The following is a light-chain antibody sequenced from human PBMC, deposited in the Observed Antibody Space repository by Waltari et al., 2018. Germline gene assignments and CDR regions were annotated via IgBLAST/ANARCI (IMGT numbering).Light chain of an antibody. Sequence: DIQMTQAPFTLSASVGDRVTIPCRASQSISNWLAWYQQKPGKAPKLLIYKVSNLESGVPSRFSGSGSGTEYTLTISSLQPDDFATYYCQQHNRGITFGQGTRLEIK. J-gene: IGKJ5*01. CDR2: KVS. CDR3: QQHNRGIT. V-gene: IGKV1-5*03. CDR1: QSISNW.